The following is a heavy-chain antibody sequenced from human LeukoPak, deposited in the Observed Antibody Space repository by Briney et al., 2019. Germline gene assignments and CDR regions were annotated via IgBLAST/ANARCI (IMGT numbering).Heavy chain of an antibody. CDR2: ITGGGGNT. D-gene: IGHD3-22*01. CDR1: GFIFSNYA. Sequence: GGSLRLSCVASGFIFSNYAMSWVRQAPGKGLEWVSVITGGGGNTFYADSVKGRFTMSRDNSKNTVYLQMNSLRAEDTAVYYCARSYYDSSGYYYVDYWGQGTLVTVSS. V-gene: IGHV3-23*01. J-gene: IGHJ4*02. CDR3: ARSYYDSSGYYYVDY.